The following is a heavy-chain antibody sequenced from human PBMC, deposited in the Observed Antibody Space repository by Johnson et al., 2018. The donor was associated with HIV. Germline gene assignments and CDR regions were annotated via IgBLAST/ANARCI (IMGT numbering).Heavy chain of an antibody. Sequence: QVQLVESGGGLVQPGGSLRLSCVASGFTFSSYAMNWVRQAPGKGLEWVAVISYDGSNKYYADSVKGRFTISRDNSKNTLYLQMNSLRAEDTAVYYCAKDPQADYAFDIWGQGT. CDR3: AKDPQADYAFDI. J-gene: IGHJ3*02. CDR2: ISYDGSNK. CDR1: GFTFSSYA. V-gene: IGHV3-30-3*01.